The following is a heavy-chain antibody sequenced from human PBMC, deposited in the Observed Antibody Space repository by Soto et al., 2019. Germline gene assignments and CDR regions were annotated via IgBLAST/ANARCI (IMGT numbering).Heavy chain of an antibody. CDR1: GFTFSSYS. CDR3: AKPRWTTYYYDSSCYYPFDY. Sequence: GGSLRLSCAASGFTFSSYSMHLVRQSPGKGLEWVAFISYDGSNKYYTDSVKGRFTISRDNSKNTLYLQMNSLRAEDTAVYYCAKPRWTTYYYDSSCYYPFDYWGQGKRVTV. J-gene: IGHJ4*02. CDR2: ISYDGSNK. V-gene: IGHV3-30-3*02. D-gene: IGHD3-22*01.